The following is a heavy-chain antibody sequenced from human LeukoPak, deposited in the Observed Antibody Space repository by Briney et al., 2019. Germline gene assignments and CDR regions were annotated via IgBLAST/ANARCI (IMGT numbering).Heavy chain of an antibody. Sequence: PSETLSLTCAVYGGPFSDYYWTWIRQPPGKGLEWIGEINHSGRTNYNPSLKSRVTISVDTSKNQFSLNLSSVTAADTAVYYCARGRGAYSSSSRAYYYYYYMDVWGKGTTVTVSS. D-gene: IGHD6-6*01. CDR2: INHSGRT. CDR1: GGPFSDYY. V-gene: IGHV4-34*01. J-gene: IGHJ6*03. CDR3: ARGRGAYSSSSRAYYYYYYMDV.